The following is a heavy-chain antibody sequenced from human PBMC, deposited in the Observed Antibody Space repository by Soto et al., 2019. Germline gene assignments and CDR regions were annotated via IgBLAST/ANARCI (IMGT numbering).Heavy chain of an antibody. Sequence: QVQLQESGPGLVKPSETLSLTCIVSGGSVSSGSYHWNWIRQSPEKGLEWIGYILYNGATNYNPSLASRATIAIETSQNQFSLKLMSVRAADTAGYYCVRCRRGASVTTRLSVWGQGTLVTVSS. J-gene: IGHJ4*02. CDR2: ILYNGAT. D-gene: IGHD4-17*01. CDR3: VRCRRGASVTTRLSV. V-gene: IGHV4-61*01. CDR1: GGSVSSGSYH.